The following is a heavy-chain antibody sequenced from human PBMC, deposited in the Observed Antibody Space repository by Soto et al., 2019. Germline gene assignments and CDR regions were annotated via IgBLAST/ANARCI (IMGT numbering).Heavy chain of an antibody. Sequence: EVQLVESGGGLVKPGGSLRLSCAASGFTFSNAWMNWVRQAPGKGLEWVGRIKSKTDGGTTDYAAPVKGRFTISRDDSKNTLYLQMNSLKTEDTAVYSCTTDRFYDYVWGSYRPEGYYYGMDVWGQGTTVTVSS. CDR1: GFTFSNAW. CDR3: TTDRFYDYVWGSYRPEGYYYGMDV. V-gene: IGHV3-15*07. CDR2: IKSKTDGGTT. J-gene: IGHJ6*02. D-gene: IGHD3-16*02.